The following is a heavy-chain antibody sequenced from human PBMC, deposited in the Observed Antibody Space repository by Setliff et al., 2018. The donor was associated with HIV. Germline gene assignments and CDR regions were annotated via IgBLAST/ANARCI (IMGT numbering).Heavy chain of an antibody. CDR2: INPNSGDT. D-gene: IGHD3-10*02. Sequence: ASVKVSCKASGYTFIGHYIHWVRQAPGQGLEWMGWINPNSGDTKYAQKFQDRVSLTRDTFLSTAYMELSSLTSDDTAIYYCARDMFEIWERSLAKGDEFDPWGQGSLVTVSS. J-gene: IGHJ5*02. CDR3: ARDMFEIWERSLAKGDEFDP. CDR1: GYTFIGHY. V-gene: IGHV1-2*02.